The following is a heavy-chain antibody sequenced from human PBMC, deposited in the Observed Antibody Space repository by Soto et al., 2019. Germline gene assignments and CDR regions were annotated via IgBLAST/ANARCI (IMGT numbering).Heavy chain of an antibody. V-gene: IGHV4-39*07. D-gene: IGHD6-19*01. CDR2: IYYSGST. CDR1: GGSISSSSYY. Sequence: SETLSLTCTVSGGSISSSSYYWGWIRQPPGKGLEWIGSIYYSGSTYYNPSLKSRVTISVDTSKNQFSLKLSSVTAADTAVYYCARDGSAVAGWYFDLWGRGTLVTVSS. J-gene: IGHJ2*01. CDR3: ARDGSAVAGWYFDL.